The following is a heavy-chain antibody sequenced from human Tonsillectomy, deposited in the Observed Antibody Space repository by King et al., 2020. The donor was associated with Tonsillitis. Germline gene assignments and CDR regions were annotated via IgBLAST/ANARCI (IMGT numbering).Heavy chain of an antibody. CDR2: ISYDGSNK. CDR1: GFTFSSCA. V-gene: IGHV3-30-3*01. D-gene: IGHD3-10*01. J-gene: IGHJ4*02. CDR3: ARDLRVLPWFGELWGGFDY. Sequence: VQLVESGGGVVQPGRSLRLSCAASGFTFSSCAMHWVRQAPGKGLEWVAVISYDGSNKYYADSVKGRFTISRDNSKNTLYLQMNSLRAEDTAVYYCARDLRVLPWFGELWGGFDYWGQGTLVTVSS.